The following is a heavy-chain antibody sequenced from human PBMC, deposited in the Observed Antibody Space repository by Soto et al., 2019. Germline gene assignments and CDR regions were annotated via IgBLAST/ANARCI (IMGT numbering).Heavy chain of an antibody. V-gene: IGHV4-59*12. CDR1: GGSISSYY. CDR2: IYYSGST. J-gene: IGHJ4*02. Sequence: SETLSLTCTVSGGSISSYYWSWIRQPPGKGLEWIGYIYYSGSTNYNPSLKSRVTISVDTSKNQFSLNLSSVTAADTALYYCARALGYTYGHLPIDYWGQGTLVTVSS. D-gene: IGHD5-18*01. CDR3: ARALGYTYGHLPIDY.